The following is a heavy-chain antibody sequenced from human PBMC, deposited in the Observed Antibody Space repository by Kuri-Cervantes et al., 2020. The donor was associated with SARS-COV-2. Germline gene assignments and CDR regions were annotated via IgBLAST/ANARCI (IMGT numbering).Heavy chain of an antibody. Sequence: GGSLRLSCAASGFTFSSYEMNWVRQAPGKGLEWVSYISSSGSTIYYADSVKGRFTISRDNAKNSLYLQMNSLRAEDTAVYYCARAQNTYGSGSYVYFQHWGQGTLVTVSS. CDR2: ISSSGSTI. V-gene: IGHV3-48*03. CDR1: GFTFSSYE. D-gene: IGHD3-10*01. J-gene: IGHJ1*01. CDR3: ARAQNTYGSGSYVYFQH.